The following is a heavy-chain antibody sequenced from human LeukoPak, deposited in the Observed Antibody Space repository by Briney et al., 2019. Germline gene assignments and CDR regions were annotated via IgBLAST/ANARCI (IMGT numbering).Heavy chain of an antibody. CDR2: ISDNSGRT. CDR1: GFTFSSYA. CDR3: AREYDSSWPS. V-gene: IGHV3-23*01. D-gene: IGHD3-22*01. J-gene: IGHJ5*02. Sequence: GGSLRLSCAASGFTFSSYAMSWVRQAPGKGLEWVSAISDNSGRTYYADSVKGRFTISRDNSKNTLFVQMNSLRAEDTAVYYCAREYDSSWPSWGQGTLVTVSS.